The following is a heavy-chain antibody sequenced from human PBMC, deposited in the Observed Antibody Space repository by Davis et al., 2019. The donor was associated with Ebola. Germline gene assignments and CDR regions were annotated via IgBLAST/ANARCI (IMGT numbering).Heavy chain of an antibody. CDR3: ARDIVVVPAAVGYYMDV. V-gene: IGHV4-34*01. D-gene: IGHD2-2*01. Sequence: SETLSLTCAVYGGSFSGYSWSWNRQPPGKGLEWIGAITHSGSTNYNPSLKSRVTITVATSKNQFTLKLSSVTAADTAVYYCARDIVVVPAAVGYYMDVWGRGTTVTVSS. J-gene: IGHJ6*03. CDR1: GGSFSGYS. CDR2: ITHSGST.